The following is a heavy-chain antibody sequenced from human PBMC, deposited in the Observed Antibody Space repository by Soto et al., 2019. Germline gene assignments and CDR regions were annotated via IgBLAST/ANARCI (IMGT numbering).Heavy chain of an antibody. D-gene: IGHD3-16*01. Sequence: EVQLLESGGGLVQPGGSLRLSCAASGFTFSTYAMSWVRQAPGKGLEWVSAISGSGDSTFYADSVKGRFTISRDNSKNTLYLQMTTLRAEDTALYRCAKDHWGSYSGQGTLVTVSS. V-gene: IGHV3-23*01. CDR1: GFTFSTYA. CDR3: AKDHWGSY. J-gene: IGHJ4*02. CDR2: ISGSGDST.